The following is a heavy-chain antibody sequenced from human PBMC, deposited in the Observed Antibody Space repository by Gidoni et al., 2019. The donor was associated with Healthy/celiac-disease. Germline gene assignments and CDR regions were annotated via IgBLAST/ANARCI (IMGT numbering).Heavy chain of an antibody. V-gene: IGHV4-61*02. CDR1: GCSISSGSYY. CDR2: IYTSGSN. J-gene: IGHJ6*02. Sequence: QVQLQESGPGLVKPSQTLSLTCTVSGCSISSGSYYWSWIRQPAGKGLEWIGRIYTSGSNNYNPSLKSRVTISVDTSKNQFSLKLSSVTAADTAVYYCARGVLLWFGETGWPDVWGQGTTVTVSS. CDR3: ARGVLLWFGETGWPDV. D-gene: IGHD3-10*01.